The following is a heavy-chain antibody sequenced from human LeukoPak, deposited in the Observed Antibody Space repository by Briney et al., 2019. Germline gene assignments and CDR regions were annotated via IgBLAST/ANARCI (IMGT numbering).Heavy chain of an antibody. CDR1: GGSISSYY. V-gene: IGHV4-59*01. Sequence: SETLSLICTVSGGSISSYYWSWIRQPPGKGLEWIGYIYYSGSTNYNPSLKSRVTISVDTSKNQFSLKLSSVTAADTAVYYCARVRRGLEDYYGSGSYLFDYWGQGTLVTVSS. CDR2: IYYSGST. CDR3: ARVRRGLEDYYGSGSYLFDY. J-gene: IGHJ4*02. D-gene: IGHD3-10*01.